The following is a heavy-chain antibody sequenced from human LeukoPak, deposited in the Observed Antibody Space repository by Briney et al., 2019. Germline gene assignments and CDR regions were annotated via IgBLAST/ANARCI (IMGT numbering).Heavy chain of an antibody. CDR2: IIPILGIA. CDR3: AREVVPAAIPPHLYYFDY. V-gene: IGHV1-69*04. J-gene: IGHJ4*02. CDR1: GGTFSSYA. Sequence: ASVKVSCKASGGTFSSYAISWVRRAPGQGLEWMGRIIPILGIANYAQKFQGRVTITADKSTSTAYMELSSLRSEDTAVYYCAREVVPAAIPPHLYYFDYWGQGTLVTVSS. D-gene: IGHD2-2*01.